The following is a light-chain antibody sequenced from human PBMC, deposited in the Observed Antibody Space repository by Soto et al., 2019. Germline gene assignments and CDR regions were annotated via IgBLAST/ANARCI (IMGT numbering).Light chain of an antibody. CDR2: DAS. CDR3: QQYGGSPRT. Sequence: EIVLTQSPATLSLSPGERATLSCRASQSVIRYLAWYQQKRGQAPRLLIHDASSRATGIPDRFSGSGSGTDFTLTISRLEPEDFAVYYCQQYGGSPRTFGQGTKVDIK. V-gene: IGKV3-20*01. CDR1: QSVIRY. J-gene: IGKJ1*01.